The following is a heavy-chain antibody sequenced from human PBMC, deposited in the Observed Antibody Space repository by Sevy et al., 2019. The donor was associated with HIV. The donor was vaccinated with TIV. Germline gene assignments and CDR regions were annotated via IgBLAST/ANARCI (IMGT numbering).Heavy chain of an antibody. CDR3: AGGRYDSSGSFDAFDI. D-gene: IGHD3-22*01. Sequence: GGSLRLSCKPSGFTFITYAMNWVRQAPGKGLEWVSTIYGSGGATYYADSVKGRFTISRDKSKNTLYLQMNSLRTEDSAVYYCAGGRYDSSGSFDAFDIWGQGSMVTISS. CDR1: GFTFITYA. V-gene: IGHV3-23*01. CDR2: IYGSGGAT. J-gene: IGHJ3*02.